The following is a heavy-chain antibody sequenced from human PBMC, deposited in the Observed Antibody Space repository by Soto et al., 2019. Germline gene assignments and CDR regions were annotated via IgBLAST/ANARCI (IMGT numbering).Heavy chain of an antibody. D-gene: IGHD5-12*01. CDR2: ISSNGGST. V-gene: IGHV3-64D*08. Sequence: GGSLRLSCSASGFTFSSYAMHWVRQAPGKGLEYVSAISSNGGSTYYADSVKGRFTISRDNSKNTLYLQMSSLRAEDTAVYYCVKDLRWLQLHAPYYFDYWGQGTLVTVSS. J-gene: IGHJ4*02. CDR3: VKDLRWLQLHAPYYFDY. CDR1: GFTFSSYA.